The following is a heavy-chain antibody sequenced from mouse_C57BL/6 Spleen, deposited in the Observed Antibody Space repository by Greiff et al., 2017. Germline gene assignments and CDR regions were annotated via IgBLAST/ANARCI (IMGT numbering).Heavy chain of an antibody. CDR3: AREGYYGSSYYFDY. CDR1: GYTFTSYW. V-gene: IGHV1-53*01. Sequence: QVQLQQPGTELVKPGASGYTFTSYWMHWVKQRPGQGLEWIGNINPSNGGTNYNEKFKSKATLTVDKSSSTAYMQLSSLTSEDSAVYYCAREGYYGSSYYFDYWGQGTTLTVSS. CDR2: INPSNGGT. D-gene: IGHD1-1*01. J-gene: IGHJ2*01.